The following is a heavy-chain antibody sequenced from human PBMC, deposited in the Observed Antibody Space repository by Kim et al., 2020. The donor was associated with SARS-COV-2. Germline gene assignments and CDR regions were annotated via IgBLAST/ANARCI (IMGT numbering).Heavy chain of an antibody. CDR1: GGSISSYY. V-gene: IGHV4-59*01. J-gene: IGHJ6*02. D-gene: IGHD6-19*01. CDR3: ARDARWQWLVRDYYYGMDV. CDR2: IYYSGST. Sequence: SETLSLTCTVSGGSISSYYWSWIRQPPGKGLEWIGYIYYSGSTNYNPSLKSRVTISVDTSKNQFSLKLSSVTAADTAVYYCARDARWQWLVRDYYYGMDVWGQGTTVTVSS.